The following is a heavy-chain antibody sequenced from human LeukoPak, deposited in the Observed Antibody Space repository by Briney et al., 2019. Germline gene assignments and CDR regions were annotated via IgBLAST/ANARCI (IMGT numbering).Heavy chain of an antibody. D-gene: IGHD3-9*01. CDR1: GFTFSSYW. CDR3: ARVIFPRLLRYFDWLLSVYFDY. J-gene: IGHJ4*02. Sequence: PGGSLRLSCAASGFTFSSYWMSWVRQAPGKGLEWVANIKQDGSEKYYVDSVKGRFTISRDNAKNSLYLQMNSLRAEDTAVYYCARVIFPRLLRYFDWLLSVYFDYWGQGTLVTVSS. CDR2: IKQDGSEK. V-gene: IGHV3-7*04.